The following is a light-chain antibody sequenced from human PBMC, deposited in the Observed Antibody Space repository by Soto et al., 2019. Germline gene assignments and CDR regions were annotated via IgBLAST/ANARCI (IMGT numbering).Light chain of an antibody. CDR3: QQSYITPQT. CDR2: VAS. Sequence: DIQMTQSPSSLSASVGDRVTITCRASQSISNYLNWYQQKPGKAPSLLIYVASNLQCGVPPRFSGSGSGTEFTLTISSLQAEDLATYYCQQSYITPQTFGQGTKVEIK. J-gene: IGKJ1*01. CDR1: QSISNY. V-gene: IGKV1-39*01.